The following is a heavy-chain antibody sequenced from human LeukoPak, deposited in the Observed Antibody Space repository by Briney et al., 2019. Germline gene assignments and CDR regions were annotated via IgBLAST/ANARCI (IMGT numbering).Heavy chain of an antibody. Sequence: GGSLRLSCAAFGFTFSSYGMHWVRQAPGKGLEWVAVISYDGSNKYYADSVKGRFTISRDNSKNTLYLQMNSLRAEDTAVYYCAKLVLFLAHSDYWGQGTLVTVSS. J-gene: IGHJ4*02. CDR3: AKLVLFLAHSDY. CDR2: ISYDGSNK. V-gene: IGHV3-30*18. D-gene: IGHD3-3*01. CDR1: GFTFSSYG.